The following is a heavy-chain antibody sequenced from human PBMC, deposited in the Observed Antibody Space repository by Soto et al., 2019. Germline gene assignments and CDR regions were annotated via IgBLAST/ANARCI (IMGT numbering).Heavy chain of an antibody. CDR3: ARVAGSSSWYGSSYNWFDP. V-gene: IGHV4-59*01. CDR1: GGSISSYY. J-gene: IGHJ5*02. D-gene: IGHD6-13*01. Sequence: ETLSLTCTVSGGSISSYYWSWIRQPPGKGLEWIGYIYYSGSTNYNPSLKSRVTISVDTSKNQFSLKLSSVTAADTAVYYCARVAGSSSWYGSSYNWFDPWGQGTLVTVSS. CDR2: IYYSGST.